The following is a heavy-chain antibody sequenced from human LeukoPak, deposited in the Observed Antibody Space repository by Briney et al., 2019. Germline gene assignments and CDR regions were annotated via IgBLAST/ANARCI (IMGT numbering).Heavy chain of an antibody. CDR3: AREGLGSYYALEFDY. J-gene: IGHJ4*02. D-gene: IGHD1-26*01. CDR1: GFTFSSYS. V-gene: IGHV3-48*02. CDR2: ISSSSSTI. Sequence: GGSLRLSCAASGFTFSSYSMNWVRQAPGKGLEWVSYISSSSSTIYYADSVKGRFTISRDNAKNSLYLQMNSLRDEDTAVYYCAREGLGSYYALEFDYWGQGTLVTVSS.